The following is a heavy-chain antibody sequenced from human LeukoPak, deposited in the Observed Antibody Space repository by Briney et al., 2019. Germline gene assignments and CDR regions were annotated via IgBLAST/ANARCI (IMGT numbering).Heavy chain of an antibody. CDR1: GFTFSNYW. CDR2: IKQDGSEK. J-gene: IGHJ4*02. Sequence: PGGSLRLSCAASGFTFSNYWMSWVRQAPGKGLGWLANIKQDGSEKYYVDSVKGRFTISRDNAKNSLYLQMNSLRAEDTAVYYCARYYYDSSGYYAFGYWGQGTLVTVSS. CDR3: ARYYYDSSGYYAFGY. V-gene: IGHV3-7*01. D-gene: IGHD3-22*01.